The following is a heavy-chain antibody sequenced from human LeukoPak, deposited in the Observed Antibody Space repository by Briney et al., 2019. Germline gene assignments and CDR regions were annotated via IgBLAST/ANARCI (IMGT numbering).Heavy chain of an antibody. V-gene: IGHV4-4*07. CDR3: AGFDSSRAGITASFYF. CDR2: IHTSGRI. J-gene: IGHJ4*02. CDR1: GGSISSYY. Sequence: PSETLSLTCTVSGGSISSYYWNWIRQPAGKGLEWIGRIHTSGRINYNPSLKSRITISVDKSKNQFSLELSSVTAADTAVYYCAGFDSSRAGITASFYFWGQGTLVTVSS. D-gene: IGHD1-14*01.